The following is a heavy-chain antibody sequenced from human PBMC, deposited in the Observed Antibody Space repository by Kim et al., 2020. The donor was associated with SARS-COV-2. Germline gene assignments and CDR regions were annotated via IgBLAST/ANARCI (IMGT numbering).Heavy chain of an antibody. V-gene: IGHV3-7*01. J-gene: IGHJ4*02. D-gene: IGHD2-8*02. Sequence: GGSLRLSCVASGFSFTTNWMSWVRQAPGKGLEWVAKKKEDGSEKYYAESVEGRFTISRDNAKNSLFLQMNSLTADDTAVYYCARDRKYCLDYWGQGTLVTVSS. CDR3: ARDRKYCLDY. CDR2: KKEDGSEK. CDR1: GFSFTTNW.